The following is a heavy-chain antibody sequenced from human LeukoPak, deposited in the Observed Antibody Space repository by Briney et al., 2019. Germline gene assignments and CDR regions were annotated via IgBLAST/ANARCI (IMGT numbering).Heavy chain of an antibody. CDR2: IGVYGDYI. CDR1: GFSLTNYG. Sequence: GGSLRLSCADSGFSLTNYGMSWVRQAPGKGLEWVSHIGVYGDYIEYADSVKGRFTISRDNSKNTLYLQMNSLRVEDTAVYFCARPLSPMTTQRPFYYYGMDVWGQGTTVTVSS. V-gene: IGHV3-23*01. CDR3: ARPLSPMTTQRPFYYYGMDV. D-gene: IGHD4-11*01. J-gene: IGHJ6*02.